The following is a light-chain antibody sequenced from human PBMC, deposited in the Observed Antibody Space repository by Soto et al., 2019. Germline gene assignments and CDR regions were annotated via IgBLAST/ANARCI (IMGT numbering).Light chain of an antibody. V-gene: IGLV2-14*01. CDR1: SSDVGGYNY. CDR2: DVS. Sequence: QSALTQPASASGSPGQSITISCTGTSSDVGGYNYVSWYQQHPGKAPKLMIYDVSNRPSGVSNRFSGSKSGNTASLTTSGLQAEDEADYYCSSYTSSSTLEGVFGGGTKVTVL. CDR3: SSYTSSSTLEGV. J-gene: IGLJ3*02.